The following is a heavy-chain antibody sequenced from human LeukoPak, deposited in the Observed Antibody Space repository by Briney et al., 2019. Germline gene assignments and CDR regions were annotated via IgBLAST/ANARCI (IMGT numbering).Heavy chain of an antibody. J-gene: IGHJ4*02. D-gene: IGHD4-17*01. CDR1: GYTFTGYY. V-gene: IGHV1-2*02. Sequence: GASVKVSCKASGYTFTGYYMHWVRQAPGQGLEWMGWINPNSGGTNYAQKFQGRVTMTRDTSISTAYMELSRLRSDDTAVYYCARGATYGDYLGGPYYFDYWGQGTLVTVSS. CDR2: INPNSGGT. CDR3: ARGATYGDYLGGPYYFDY.